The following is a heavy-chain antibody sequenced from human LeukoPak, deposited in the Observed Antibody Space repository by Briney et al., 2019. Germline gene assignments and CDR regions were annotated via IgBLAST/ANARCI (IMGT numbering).Heavy chain of an antibody. CDR3: TTITVAAAFDY. J-gene: IGHJ4*02. CDR2: ISSSGSTK. D-gene: IGHD6-19*01. CDR1: GFTSGFTFSDYE. V-gene: IGHV3-48*03. Sequence: GGSLRLSCAVSGFTSGFTFSDYEMNWVRQAPGKRREGVSYISSSGSTKYYADSVKGRFTISRDNAKNSLYLQMNSLRAEDTAVYYCTTITVAAAFDYWGQGTLVTVSS.